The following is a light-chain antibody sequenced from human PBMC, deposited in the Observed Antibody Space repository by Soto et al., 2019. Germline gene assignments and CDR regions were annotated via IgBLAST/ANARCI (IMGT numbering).Light chain of an antibody. CDR1: ESVSSSY. CDR2: GAS. CDR3: QHDASLPRT. Sequence: EIVLTMSPGTLSVSPGERATLSCRASESVSSSYLAWYQRKPGQAPRLLIYGASSRATGIPDRFSGSGSGTDFTLTISRVEPEDFAVYYCQHDASLPRTFGQGTKVDIK. J-gene: IGKJ1*01. V-gene: IGKV3-20*01.